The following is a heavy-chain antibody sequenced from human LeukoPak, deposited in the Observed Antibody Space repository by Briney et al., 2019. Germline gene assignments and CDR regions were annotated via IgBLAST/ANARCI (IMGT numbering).Heavy chain of an antibody. Sequence: ASVKVSCKASGYTFTSYAMNWVRQAPGQGLEWMGWINTNTGNPTYAQGFTGRFVFSLDTSVSTAYLQISSLKAEDTAVYYCARAVVEVYYHSRDYFDYWGQGTLVTVSS. D-gene: IGHD3-22*01. CDR3: ARAVVEVYYHSRDYFDY. CDR1: GYTFTSYA. J-gene: IGHJ4*02. V-gene: IGHV7-4-1*02. CDR2: INTNTGNP.